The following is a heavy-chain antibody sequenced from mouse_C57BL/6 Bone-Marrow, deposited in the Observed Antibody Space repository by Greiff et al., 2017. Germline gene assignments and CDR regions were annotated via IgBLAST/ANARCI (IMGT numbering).Heavy chain of an antibody. CDR3: ARRSYYGNYVMDY. CDR2: INPNNGGT. V-gene: IGHV1-18*01. Sequence: VQLQQSGPELVKPGASVKIPCKASGYTFTDYNMDWVKQSHGKSLEWIGDINPNNGGTIYNQKFKGKATLTVDKSSSTAYMELRSLTSEDTAVYYCARRSYYGNYVMDYGGQGTSVTVSS. CDR1: GYTFTDYN. J-gene: IGHJ4*01. D-gene: IGHD2-1*01.